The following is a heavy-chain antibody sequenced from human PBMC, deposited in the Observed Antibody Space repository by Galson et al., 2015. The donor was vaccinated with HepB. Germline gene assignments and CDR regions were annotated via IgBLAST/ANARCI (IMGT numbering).Heavy chain of an antibody. V-gene: IGHV3-33*08. CDR2: IWYDGSNK. J-gene: IGHJ3*02. Sequence: LRLSCAASGFTFSSYGMLWVRQAPGKGLEWVAVIWYDGSNKYYADSVKGRFTISRDNSKNTLYLQMNSLRAEDTAVYYCARDGGMDAFDIWGQGTMVTVSS. CDR3: ARDGGMDAFDI. D-gene: IGHD3-16*01. CDR1: GFTFSSYG.